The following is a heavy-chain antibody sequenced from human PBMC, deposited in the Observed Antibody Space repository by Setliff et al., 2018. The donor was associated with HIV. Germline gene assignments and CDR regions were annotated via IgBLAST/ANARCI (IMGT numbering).Heavy chain of an antibody. CDR1: GGSISSHY. J-gene: IGHJ6*03. V-gene: IGHV4-59*11. CDR2: IYYGGST. Sequence: SETLSLTCTVSGGSISSHYWSWIRQPPGKGLEWIGYIYYGGSTNYNPSLKSRVTISVDTSKNQFSLKLSSVTAADTAVYYCARDGGAARPMDVWGKGTTVTVSS. CDR3: ARDGGAARPMDV. D-gene: IGHD6-6*01.